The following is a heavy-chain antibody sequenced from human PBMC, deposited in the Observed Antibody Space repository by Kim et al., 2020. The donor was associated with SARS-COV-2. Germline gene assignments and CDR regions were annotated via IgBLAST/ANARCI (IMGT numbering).Heavy chain of an antibody. J-gene: IGHJ6*02. CDR3: ASGYSSGWMRSLGYYYGMDV. CDR1: GGTFSSYA. CDR2: IIPIFGTA. V-gene: IGHV1-69*13. Sequence: SVKVSCKASGGTFSSYAISWVRQAPGQGLEWMGGIIPIFGTANYAQKFQGRVTITADESTSTAYMELSSLRSEDTAVYYCASGYSSGWMRSLGYYYGMDVWGQGTTVTVSS. D-gene: IGHD6-19*01.